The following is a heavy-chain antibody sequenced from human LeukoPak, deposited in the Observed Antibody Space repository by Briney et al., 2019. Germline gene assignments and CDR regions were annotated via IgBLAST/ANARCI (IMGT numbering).Heavy chain of an antibody. V-gene: IGHV4-59*01. D-gene: IGHD3-22*01. CDR3: ASSHYYDSSGYKYYFDY. CDR1: GDSISSYY. Sequence: PSETLSLTCKVSGDSISSYYWSWIRQPPGKGLEWIAYIHYGGVTNYNPSLKSRVTISVDTSKNQFSLKLSSVTAADTAVYYCASSHYYDSSGYKYYFDYWGQGTLVTVSS. CDR2: IHYGGVT. J-gene: IGHJ4*02.